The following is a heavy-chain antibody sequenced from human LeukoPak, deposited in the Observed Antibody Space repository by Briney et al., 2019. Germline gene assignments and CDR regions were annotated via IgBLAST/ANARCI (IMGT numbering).Heavy chain of an antibody. CDR3: ARDNEMGTVGASYYFDY. J-gene: IGHJ4*02. Sequence: SETLSLTCTVSGGSISSYYWSWIRQPPGKGLEWIGYIYYSGSTNYNPSLKSRVTISVDTSKNQFSLKLSSVTAADTAVYYCARDNEMGTVGASYYFDYWGQGTLVTVSS. D-gene: IGHD1-26*01. CDR1: GGSISSYY. CDR2: IYYSGST. V-gene: IGHV4-59*01.